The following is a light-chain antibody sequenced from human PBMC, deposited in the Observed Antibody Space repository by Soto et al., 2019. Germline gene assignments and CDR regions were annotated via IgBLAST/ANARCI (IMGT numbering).Light chain of an antibody. V-gene: IGKV3-20*01. CDR2: HAS. J-gene: IGKJ1*01. Sequence: EIVLTQSPGTLSLSPGERATLSCRASRSVSSSFLAWYQQKSGQAPRLLIYHASSRGTGIPDRFSGSGSGTDFTLTISRLEPEDCALYFCQQHGSSPWTFGQGTKVEIK. CDR1: RSVSSSF. CDR3: QQHGSSPWT.